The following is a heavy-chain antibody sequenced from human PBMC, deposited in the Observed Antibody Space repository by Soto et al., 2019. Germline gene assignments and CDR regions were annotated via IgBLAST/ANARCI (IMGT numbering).Heavy chain of an antibody. CDR1: GFTFSSYA. CDR3: AKVACSSTSCYSYYYYGMDV. Sequence: EVQLLESGGGLVQPGGSLRLSCAASGFTFSSYAMSWFRQAPGKGLEWVSAISGSGGSTYYADSVKGRFTISRDNSKNTLYLQMNSLRAEDTAVYYCAKVACSSTSCYSYYYYGMDVWGQGTTVTVSS. V-gene: IGHV3-23*01. CDR2: ISGSGGST. J-gene: IGHJ6*02. D-gene: IGHD2-2*02.